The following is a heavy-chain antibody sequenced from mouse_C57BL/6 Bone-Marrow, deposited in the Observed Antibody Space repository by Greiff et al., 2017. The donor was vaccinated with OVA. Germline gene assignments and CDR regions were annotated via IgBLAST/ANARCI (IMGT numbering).Heavy chain of an antibody. J-gene: IGHJ2*01. CDR2: IWRGGST. Sequence: VKLVESGPGLVQPSQSLSITCTVSGFSLTSYGVHWVRQSPGKGLEWLGVIWRGGSTDYNAAFMSRLSITKDNSKSQVFFKMNSLQADDTAIYYCAKNYYGSSSFDYWGQGTTLTVSS. D-gene: IGHD1-1*01. CDR1: GFSLTSYG. CDR3: AKNYYGSSSFDY. V-gene: IGHV2-5*01.